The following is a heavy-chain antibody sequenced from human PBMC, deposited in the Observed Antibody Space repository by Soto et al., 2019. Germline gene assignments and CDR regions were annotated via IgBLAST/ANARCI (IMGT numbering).Heavy chain of an antibody. D-gene: IGHD3-9*01. V-gene: IGHV1-58*01. CDR3: AAFDPGPMGFDP. CDR2: IVVGSGNT. CDR1: GFTFSSSA. J-gene: IGHJ5*02. Sequence: SVKVSCKASGFTFSSSAVQWVRQARGQRLEWIGKIVVGSGNTNYAQKFQERVTITRDMSTSTAYMELSSLRSGDTAFYYCAAFDPGPMGFDPWGQGTLVTVSS.